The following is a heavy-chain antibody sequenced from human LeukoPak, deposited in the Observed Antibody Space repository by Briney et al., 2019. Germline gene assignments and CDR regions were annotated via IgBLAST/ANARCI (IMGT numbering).Heavy chain of an antibody. CDR2: INAGNGNT. J-gene: IGHJ3*02. D-gene: IGHD6-6*01. CDR3: ARQDSRLVDAFDI. CDR1: GYTFTSYA. V-gene: IGHV1-3*01. Sequence: ASVKVSCKASGYTFTSYAMHWVRQAPGQRLEWMGWINAGNGNTKYSQKFQGRVTITRDTSASTAYMELSSLRSDDTAVYYCARQDSRLVDAFDIWGQGTMVTVSS.